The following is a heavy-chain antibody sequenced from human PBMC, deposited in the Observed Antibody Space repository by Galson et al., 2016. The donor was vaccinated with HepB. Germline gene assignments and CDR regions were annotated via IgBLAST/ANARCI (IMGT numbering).Heavy chain of an antibody. J-gene: IGHJ4*02. CDR2: INPNSGDT. CDR1: GYSFSTYY. Sequence: SVKVSCKASGYSFSTYYIHWVRQAPGQGLEWMGRINPNSGDTHYGQKFQGRVTTTRDTSITTVYMEVRRLRSDDTATYCCARDAVGFDFWGQGTLVTVSS. CDR3: ARDAVGFDF. V-gene: IGHV1-2*06. D-gene: IGHD1-26*01.